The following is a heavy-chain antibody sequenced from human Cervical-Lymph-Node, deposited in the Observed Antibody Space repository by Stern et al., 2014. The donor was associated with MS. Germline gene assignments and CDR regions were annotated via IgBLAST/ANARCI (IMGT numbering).Heavy chain of an antibody. J-gene: IGHJ4*02. CDR2: IDWDDDK. Sequence: QVTLKESVPALVKSRQTLTLTCTFSALSLDTRGKCVSWVRQSPGKALEWLALIDWDDDKHYSTSLKTRLPISKDTPKNQVVLTMTDMEPVDTATYYCAFSSSWAFETWGQGTQVTVSS. CDR1: ALSLDTRGKC. CDR3: AFSSSWAFET. D-gene: IGHD3-22*01. V-gene: IGHV2-70*19.